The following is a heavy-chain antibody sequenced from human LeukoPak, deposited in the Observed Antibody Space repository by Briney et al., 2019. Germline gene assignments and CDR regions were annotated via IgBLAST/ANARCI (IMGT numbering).Heavy chain of an antibody. CDR3: ARDPLRGDGYAFDY. D-gene: IGHD5-24*01. CDR2: IRNDGSET. J-gene: IGHJ4*02. CDR1: GFTFTNYW. Sequence: PGGSLRLSCAASGFTFTNYWMSWVRQAPGKGLEWVAIIRNDGSETYYVDSVKGRLTISRDTAKTSLFLQMNSLRDEDTAVYYCARDPLRGDGYAFDYWGQGIMVTVS. V-gene: IGHV3-7*01.